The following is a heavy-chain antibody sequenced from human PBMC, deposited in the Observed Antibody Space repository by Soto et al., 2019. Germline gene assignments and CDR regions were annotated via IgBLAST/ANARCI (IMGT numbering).Heavy chain of an antibody. CDR2: MSHRGGT. CDR3: ARVERGNATTVVDAFDI. V-gene: IGHV4-34*01. D-gene: IGHD1-1*01. CDR1: GGSVSSGSYY. Sequence: QVQLQQWGAGLLKPSETLSLTCAVYGGSVSSGSYYWSWIRQPPGKGLEWIGEMSHRGGTHFNPSLKSRVTISVDTSKNQFSLKMSFVTAADTALYYCARVERGNATTVVDAFDIWGPGTMVTVSS. J-gene: IGHJ3*02.